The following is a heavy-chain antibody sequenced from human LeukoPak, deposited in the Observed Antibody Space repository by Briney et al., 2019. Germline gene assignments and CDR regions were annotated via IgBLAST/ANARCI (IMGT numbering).Heavy chain of an antibody. V-gene: IGHV1-8*02. CDR3: ARRYFDPPENYYYYMDV. Sequence: ASVKVSCKASGYTFTSYGISWVRQAPGQGLEWMGWMNPNSGNTGYAQKFQGRVTMTRNTSISTAYMELSSLRSEDTAVYYCARRYFDPPENYYYYMDVWGKGTTVTISS. D-gene: IGHD3-9*01. J-gene: IGHJ6*03. CDR1: GYTFTSYG. CDR2: MNPNSGNT.